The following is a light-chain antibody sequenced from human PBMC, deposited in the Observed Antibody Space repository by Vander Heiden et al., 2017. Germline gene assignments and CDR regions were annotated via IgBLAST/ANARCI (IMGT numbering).Light chain of an antibody. CDR2: LGS. CDR1: QSRLNSNGYNY. J-gene: IGKJ1*01. CDR3: RQDVQTPRA. Sequence: DIVMTHSPLHLPATPGAPASSSCRTSQSRLNSNGYNYLDWYLQKPGQAPQLLIYLGSNRACGVPDRFSGSGSGTDFTLKISRVEAEDFGVYYCRQDVQTPRAFGQGTKVEIK. V-gene: IGKV2-28*01.